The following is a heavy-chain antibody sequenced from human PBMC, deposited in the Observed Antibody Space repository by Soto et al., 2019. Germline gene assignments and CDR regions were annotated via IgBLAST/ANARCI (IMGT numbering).Heavy chain of an antibody. CDR2: ISGSGGST. D-gene: IGHD6-13*01. J-gene: IGHJ4*02. CDR3: AKENGYSSSWFEFDY. Sequence: EVQLLESGGGLVQPGWSLRLSSAASGFTFSSYAMSWVRQAPGKGLEWVSAISGSGGSTYYADSVKGRFTISRDNSKNTLYLQMNSLRAEDTAVYYCAKENGYSSSWFEFDYWGQGTLVTVSS. V-gene: IGHV3-23*01. CDR1: GFTFSSYA.